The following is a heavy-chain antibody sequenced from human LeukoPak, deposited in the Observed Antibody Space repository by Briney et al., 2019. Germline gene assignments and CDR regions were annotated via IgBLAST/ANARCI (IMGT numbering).Heavy chain of an antibody. V-gene: IGHV4-34*01. J-gene: IGHJ4*02. D-gene: IGHD3-10*01. CDR2: INHSGST. CDR3: ARSRRLVRGVDY. Sequence: SETLSLTCAVYGGSFSGYYWSWIRQPPGKGLEWIGEINHSGSTNYNPSLKSRVTISVDTSKNQFSLKLSSVTAPDTAVYYCARSRRLVRGVDYWGQGTLVTVSS. CDR1: GGSFSGYY.